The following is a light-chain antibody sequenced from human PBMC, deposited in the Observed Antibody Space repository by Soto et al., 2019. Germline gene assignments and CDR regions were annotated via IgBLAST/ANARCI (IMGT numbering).Light chain of an antibody. CDR2: GAS. V-gene: IGKV3-15*01. Sequence: EIVMTQSPAILSVSPGERATLSCRASQSVYNNLAWYQQKPGQAPRLLIYGASTRATGIPARFSGSGSGTGFTLTISSLQSEDFAVYFCQQYNNWPPVTFGPGTKVDIK. J-gene: IGKJ3*01. CDR3: QQYNNWPPVT. CDR1: QSVYNN.